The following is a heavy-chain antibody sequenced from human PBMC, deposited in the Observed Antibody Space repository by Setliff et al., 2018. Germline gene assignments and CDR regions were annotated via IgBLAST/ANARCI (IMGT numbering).Heavy chain of an antibody. J-gene: IGHJ5*02. V-gene: IGHV4-39*07. Sequence: ETLSLTCTVSGGSISSSSYYWGWIRQPPGKGLEWIGSIYYSGSTYYNPSLKSRVTISVDTSKNQFSLKLSSVTAADTAVYYCARLYIVVVVAATPAWFDPWGQGTLVTVSS. D-gene: IGHD2-15*01. CDR1: GGSISSSSYY. CDR2: IYYSGST. CDR3: ARLYIVVVVAATPAWFDP.